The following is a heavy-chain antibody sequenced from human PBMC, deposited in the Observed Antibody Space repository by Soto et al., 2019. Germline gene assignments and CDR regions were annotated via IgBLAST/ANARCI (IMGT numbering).Heavy chain of an antibody. CDR2: IYKSATT. V-gene: IGHV4-30-4*01. J-gene: IGHJ5*01. CDR1: GDSISSVDYF. D-gene: IGHD2-15*01. CDR3: ARGRYCLTGRCFPNWFDS. Sequence: SETLSLTCSVSGDSISSVDYFWAWIRQPPGQALEYIGYIYKSATTYYNPXXESRVAISLDTSKSQFSLNVTSVTAADTAVYFCARGRYCLTGRCFPNWFDSWGQGTLVTVSS.